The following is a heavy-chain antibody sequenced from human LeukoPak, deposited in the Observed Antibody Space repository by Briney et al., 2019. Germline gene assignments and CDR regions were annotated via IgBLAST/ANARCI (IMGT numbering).Heavy chain of an antibody. CDR2: ISGSGGST. J-gene: IGHJ4*02. D-gene: IGHD2-15*01. CDR3: AKDRVHHIVVVVAAGPFDY. Sequence: GGSLRLSCAASGFTFSSYAMSWVRQAPGKGLEWVSAISGSGGSTYYADSVKGRFTISRDNSKNTLYLQMNSLRAEDTAVYYCAKDRVHHIVVVVAAGPFDYWGQGTLVTVSS. V-gene: IGHV3-23*01. CDR1: GFTFSSYA.